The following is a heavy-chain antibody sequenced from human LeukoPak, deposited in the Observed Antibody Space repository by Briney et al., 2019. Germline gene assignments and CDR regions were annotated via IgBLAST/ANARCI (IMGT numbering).Heavy chain of an antibody. CDR2: MNPNSGNT. CDR1: GYTFASYG. CDR3: ARGKGSSWYYYFDY. D-gene: IGHD6-13*01. V-gene: IGHV1-8*02. J-gene: IGHJ4*02. Sequence: GASVKVSCKASGYTFASYGFTWVRQATGQGLEWMGWMNPNSGNTGYAQKFQGRVTMTRNTSISTAYMELSSLRSEDTAVYYCARGKGSSWYYYFDYWGQGTLVTVSS.